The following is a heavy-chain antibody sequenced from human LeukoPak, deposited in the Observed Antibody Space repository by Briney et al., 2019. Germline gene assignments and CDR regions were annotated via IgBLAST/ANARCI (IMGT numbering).Heavy chain of an antibody. CDR3: ARADGGPMTFDP. V-gene: IGHV4-59*08. CDR1: GGSISSYY. Sequence: SETLSLTRTVSGGSISSYYWSWIRQPPGKGLEWIGYIYYSGSTNYNPSLKSRVTISVDTSKNQFSLKLSSVTAADTAVYYCARADGGPMTFDPWGQGTLVTVSS. J-gene: IGHJ5*02. D-gene: IGHD4-23*01. CDR2: IYYSGST.